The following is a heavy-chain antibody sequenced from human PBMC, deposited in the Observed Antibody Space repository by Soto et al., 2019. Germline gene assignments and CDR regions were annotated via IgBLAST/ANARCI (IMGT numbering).Heavy chain of an antibody. CDR3: SREHIVVVTATQGDYYYYGMDV. CDR1: GFTVSSNY. J-gene: IGHJ6*02. V-gene: IGHV3-53*01. Sequence: PGGSLRLSCAASGFTVSSNYMSWVRQAPGKGLEWVSVIYSGGSTYYADSVKGRFTISRDNSKNTLYLQMNSLRAEDTAVYYCSREHIVVVTATQGDYYYYGMDVWGQGTTVTVSS. CDR2: IYSGGST. D-gene: IGHD2-21*02.